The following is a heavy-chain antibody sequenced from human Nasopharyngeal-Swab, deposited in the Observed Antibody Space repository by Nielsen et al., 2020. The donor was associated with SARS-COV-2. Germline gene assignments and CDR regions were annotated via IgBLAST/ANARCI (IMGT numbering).Heavy chain of an antibody. CDR3: AREFSGWYFGYYYYYGMDV. Sequence: SETLSLTCTVSGGSISSYYWSWIRQPPGKGLEWIGYIYYSGSTKYNPSLKSRVTISVDTSKNQFSLKLSSVTAADTAVYYCAREFSGWYFGYYYYYGMDVWGQGTTVTVSS. CDR1: GGSISSYY. CDR2: IYYSGST. V-gene: IGHV4-59*12. J-gene: IGHJ6*02. D-gene: IGHD6-19*01.